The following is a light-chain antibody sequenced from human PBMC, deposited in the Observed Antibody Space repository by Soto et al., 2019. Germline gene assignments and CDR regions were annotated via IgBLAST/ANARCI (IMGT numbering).Light chain of an antibody. Sequence: DIQMTQSPSTLSGSVGDRVTITCRASQTISSWLAWYQQKPGKAPKLLIYKASTLKSEVPSRFTGSGSGTEFTLTISSLQPDDFATYYCQHYNSYSEAFGQGTKVEL. CDR3: QHYNSYSEA. J-gene: IGKJ1*01. CDR2: KAS. V-gene: IGKV1-5*03. CDR1: QTISSW.